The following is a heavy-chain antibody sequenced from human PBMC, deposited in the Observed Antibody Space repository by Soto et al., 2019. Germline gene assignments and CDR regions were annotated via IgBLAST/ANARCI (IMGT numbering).Heavy chain of an antibody. V-gene: IGHV3-7*01. J-gene: IGHJ4*02. CDR1: GVTFSNVW. CDR3: SRSLDS. CDR2: INPGGNEK. Sequence: PGGALRLSCAASGVTFSNVWMDWVRQAPGKGLEWVANINPGGNEKRYVDSVKGRCTISRDNAKNSLYLQMSSLTAEDSALYYCSRSLDSWGQGTRVTVSS.